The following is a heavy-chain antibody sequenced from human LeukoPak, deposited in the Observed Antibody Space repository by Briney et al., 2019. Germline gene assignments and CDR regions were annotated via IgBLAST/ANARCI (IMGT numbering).Heavy chain of an antibody. V-gene: IGHV5-51*01. CDR3: ARRPGKYQPLPFDY. CDR1: GYSFTNYW. Sequence: AGGSLQISCKGSGYSFTNYWMGWVRQVTGKGLEGMGIIYPGDSDTKNSPSFQGQVPISAANSISTAYLQWSSLKASDTAMYYCARRPGKYQPLPFDYWGQGTLVTVSS. CDR2: IYPGDSDT. J-gene: IGHJ4*02. D-gene: IGHD2-2*01.